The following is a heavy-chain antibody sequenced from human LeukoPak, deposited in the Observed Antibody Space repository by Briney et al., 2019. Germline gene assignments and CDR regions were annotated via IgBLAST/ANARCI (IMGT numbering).Heavy chain of an antibody. CDR1: GYRFTSYW. J-gene: IGHJ4*02. Sequence: PGESLKISCKGSGYRFTSYWIGWVRPMPGKGLEWMGIIYPGDSDTRYSPSFQGQVTISADKSISTAYLQWSSLKASDTAMYYCARAGYYDSSGYFYWGQGTLVTVSS. CDR3: ARAGYYDSSGYFY. D-gene: IGHD3-22*01. V-gene: IGHV5-51*01. CDR2: IYPGDSDT.